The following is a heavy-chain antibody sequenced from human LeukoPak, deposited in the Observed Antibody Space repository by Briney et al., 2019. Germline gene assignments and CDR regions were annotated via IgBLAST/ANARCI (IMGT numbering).Heavy chain of an antibody. CDR2: INHSGST. V-gene: IGHV4-34*01. Sequence: KPSETLSLTCAVYGGSFSGYYWSWIRQPPGKGLEWIGEINHSGSTNYNPSLRSRVTISVDTSKNQFSLKLSSVTAADTAVYYCASCVVVPAAMRVGSYYYYYMDVWGKGTTVTVSS. J-gene: IGHJ6*03. D-gene: IGHD2-2*01. CDR3: ASCVVVPAAMRVGSYYYYYMDV. CDR1: GGSFSGYY.